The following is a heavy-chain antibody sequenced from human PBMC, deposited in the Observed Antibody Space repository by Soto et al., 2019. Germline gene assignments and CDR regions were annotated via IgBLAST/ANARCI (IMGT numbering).Heavy chain of an antibody. Sequence: EVQLLESGGGLVQPGGSLRLSCAASGFTFSSYAMSWVRQAPGKGLELVSAISGSGGSTYYADSVKGRFTISRDNSKNTLYLQMNSLRAEDTAVYYCANLFYGDYYFDYWGQGTLVTVSS. V-gene: IGHV3-23*01. J-gene: IGHJ4*02. CDR2: ISGSGGST. D-gene: IGHD4-17*01. CDR1: GFTFSSYA. CDR3: ANLFYGDYYFDY.